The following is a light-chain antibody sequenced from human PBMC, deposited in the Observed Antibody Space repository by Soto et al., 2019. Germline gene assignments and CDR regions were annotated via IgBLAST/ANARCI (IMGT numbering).Light chain of an antibody. CDR2: GAS. V-gene: IGKV3D-15*01. CDR1: QSVSSK. J-gene: IGKJ5*01. CDR3: QQYNNWPPIT. Sequence: ETVMTPSPATLSVSPCERATLSFSASQSVSSKLAWYQQKPGQAPRLLIYGASTRATGIPARFSGSGSGTEFTLTISSLQSEDFAVYYCQQYNNWPPITFGQGTRLEIK.